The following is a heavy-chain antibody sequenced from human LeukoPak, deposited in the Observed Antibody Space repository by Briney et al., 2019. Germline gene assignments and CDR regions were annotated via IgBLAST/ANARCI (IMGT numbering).Heavy chain of an antibody. V-gene: IGHV4-34*01. D-gene: IGHD2-2*01. Sequence: SETLSLTCAVYGGSFSGYYWSWIRQPPGKGLEWIGEINHSGSTNYNPSIKSRVTISVDTSKNQFSLKLSSVTAADTAVYYCARPISSTSAFDYWGQGTLVTVSS. CDR1: GGSFSGYY. CDR2: INHSGST. CDR3: ARPISSTSAFDY. J-gene: IGHJ4*02.